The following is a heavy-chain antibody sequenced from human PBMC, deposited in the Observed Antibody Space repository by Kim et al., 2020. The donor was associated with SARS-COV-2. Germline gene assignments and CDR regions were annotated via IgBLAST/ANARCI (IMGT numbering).Heavy chain of an antibody. Sequence: SETLSLTCTVSGGSISSSSYYWGWIRQPPGKGLEWIGSIYYSGSTYYNPSLKSRVTISVDTSKNQFSLKVRSVTAADTAVDYCARLGGPAWQIAARTDWYFDLWGRGTLVTVSS. D-gene: IGHD6-6*01. J-gene: IGHJ2*01. V-gene: IGHV4-39*01. CDR3: ARLGGPAWQIAARTDWYFDL. CDR2: IYYSGST. CDR1: GGSISSSSYY.